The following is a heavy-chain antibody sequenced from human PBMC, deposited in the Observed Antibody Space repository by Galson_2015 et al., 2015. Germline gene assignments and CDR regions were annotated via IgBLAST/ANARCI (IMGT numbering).Heavy chain of an antibody. CDR2: ISYDGSNK. J-gene: IGHJ4*02. D-gene: IGHD2-2*01. Sequence: SLRLSCAASGFTFSSYAMHWVRQAPGKGLEWVAVISYDGSNKYYADFVKGRFTISRDNSKNTLYPQMNSLRAEDTAVYYCARECSSTSCYDYWGQGTLVTVSS. V-gene: IGHV3-30-3*01. CDR3: ARECSSTSCYDY. CDR1: GFTFSSYA.